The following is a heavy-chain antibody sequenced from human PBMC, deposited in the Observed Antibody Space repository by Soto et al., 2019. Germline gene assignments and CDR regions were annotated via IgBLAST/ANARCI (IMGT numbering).Heavy chain of an antibody. J-gene: IGHJ4*02. CDR3: AKHRVVRGCYFDS. Sequence: GGSLRLSCAASGFTFSSYSMNWVRQAPGKGLEWVSVISGSGGDTDYADSVKGRFTISRDNSKNTLYLQMNSLRVEDTAVYYCAKHRVVRGCYFDSWGQGTLVTVSS. D-gene: IGHD3-10*01. CDR2: ISGSGGDT. V-gene: IGHV3-23*01. CDR1: GFTFSSYS.